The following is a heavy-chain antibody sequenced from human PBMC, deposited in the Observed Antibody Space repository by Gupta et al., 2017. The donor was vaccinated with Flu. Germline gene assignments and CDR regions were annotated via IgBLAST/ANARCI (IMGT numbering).Heavy chain of an antibody. V-gene: IGHV3-21*01. CDR1: FTFRSYA. Sequence: FTFRSYAMNWVRQVPGKGLEWVSSISPSGSYIYYADSMKGRIFISRDDANNSLFLQMNSLRADDTAIYYCVRDFWGGFFGHWGQGTLVTVSS. D-gene: IGHD3-3*01. J-gene: IGHJ1*01. CDR3: VRDFWGGFFGH. CDR2: ISPSGSYI.